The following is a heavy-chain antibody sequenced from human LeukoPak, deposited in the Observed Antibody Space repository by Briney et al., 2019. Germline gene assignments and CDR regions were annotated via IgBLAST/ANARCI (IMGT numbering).Heavy chain of an antibody. CDR3: ARATVGALGY. Sequence: SQTLSLTCAVSGGSISSDDYSWSWIRQPPGKGLEWIGYIYHSGSTYYNSSLKSRVAISVDRSKNQFSLKLSSVTAADTAVYYCARATVGALGYWGQGTLVTVSS. CDR2: IYHSGST. J-gene: IGHJ4*02. CDR1: GGSISSDDYS. D-gene: IGHD1-26*01. V-gene: IGHV4-30-2*01.